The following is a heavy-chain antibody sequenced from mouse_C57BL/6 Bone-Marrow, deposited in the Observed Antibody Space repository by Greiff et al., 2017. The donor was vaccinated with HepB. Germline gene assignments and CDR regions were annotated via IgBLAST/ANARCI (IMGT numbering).Heavy chain of an antibody. CDR3: AGYGSISGNYYAMDY. Sequence: QVQLQQSGAELVRPGTSVKVSCKASGYAFTNYLIEWVKQRPGQGLEWIGVINPGSGGTNYNEKFKGKATLTADKSSSTAYMQLSSLTSEDSAVYFCAGYGSISGNYYAMDYWGQGTSVTVSS. CDR2: INPGSGGT. J-gene: IGHJ4*01. V-gene: IGHV1-54*01. D-gene: IGHD3-1*01. CDR1: GYAFTNYL.